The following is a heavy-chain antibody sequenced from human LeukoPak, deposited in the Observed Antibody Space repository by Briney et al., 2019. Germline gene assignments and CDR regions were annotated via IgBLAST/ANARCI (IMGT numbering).Heavy chain of an antibody. CDR3: ASDGDTTPAGY. J-gene: IGHJ4*02. CDR2: IYYSGST. Sequence: SETLSLTCTVPGGSISGSSYYWGWIRQPPGKGLEWIGSIYYSGSTYYNPSLKSRVTISVDTSKNQFSLKLNSVIATDTAVYYCASDGDTTPAGYWGQGTLVTVSS. D-gene: IGHD1-14*01. V-gene: IGHV4-39*02. CDR1: GGSISGSSYY.